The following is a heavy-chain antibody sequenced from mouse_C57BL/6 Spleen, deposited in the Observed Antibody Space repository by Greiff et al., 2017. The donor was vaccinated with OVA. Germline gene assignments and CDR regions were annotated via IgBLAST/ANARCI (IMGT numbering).Heavy chain of an antibody. CDR3: ARLDGNYVLDY. D-gene: IGHD2-1*01. Sequence: EVQVVESGGGLVQPGGSLKLSCAASGFTFSDYGMAWVRQAPRKGPEWVAFLSNLAYSIYYADTVTGRFTISRENAKNTLYLEMSSLRSEDTAMYYCARLDGNYVLDYWGQGTTLTVSS. V-gene: IGHV5-15*01. CDR1: GFTFSDYG. CDR2: LSNLAYSI. J-gene: IGHJ2*01.